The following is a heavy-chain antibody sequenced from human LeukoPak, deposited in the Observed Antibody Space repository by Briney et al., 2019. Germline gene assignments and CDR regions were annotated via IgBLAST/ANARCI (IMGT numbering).Heavy chain of an antibody. CDR3: AREGIVATKSLDY. CDR2: INSNSGDT. D-gene: IGHD5-12*01. V-gene: IGHV1-2*02. Sequence: ASVKVSCKASGYTFSGYYMHWVRRAPGQGLDYMGWINSNSGDTTYAQKFQGRVTMSRDTSISTAYVELSGLTSDDTAVYYCAREGIVATKSLDYWGQGTLVTVSS. J-gene: IGHJ4*02. CDR1: GYTFSGYY.